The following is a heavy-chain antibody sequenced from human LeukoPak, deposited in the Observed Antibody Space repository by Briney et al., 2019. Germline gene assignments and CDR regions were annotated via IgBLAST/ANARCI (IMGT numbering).Heavy chain of an antibody. Sequence: ASVKVSCKASGFTFTSYGIIWVRQAPGQGLEWMGWISPYNGNTNYAQKLQGRVTMTTDTSTSTAYMELRSLRSEDTAVYYCARGAGGFCLNYWGQGTLVTVSS. CDR2: ISPYNGNT. CDR1: GFTFTSYG. J-gene: IGHJ4*02. D-gene: IGHD2-8*02. V-gene: IGHV1-18*01. CDR3: ARGAGGFCLNY.